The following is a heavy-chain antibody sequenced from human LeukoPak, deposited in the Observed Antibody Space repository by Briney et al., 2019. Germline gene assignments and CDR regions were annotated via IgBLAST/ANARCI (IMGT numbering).Heavy chain of an antibody. CDR1: GFTFSSYG. D-gene: IGHD3-10*01. Sequence: PGGSLRLSCAASGFTFSSYGMHWVRQAPSKGLEWVAVIWYDGSNKYYADSVKGRFTISRDNSKNTLYLQMNSLRAEDTAVYYCARATSNYYGSGSNGMDVWGQGTTVTVSS. J-gene: IGHJ6*02. CDR2: IWYDGSNK. V-gene: IGHV3-33*01. CDR3: ARATSNYYGSGSNGMDV.